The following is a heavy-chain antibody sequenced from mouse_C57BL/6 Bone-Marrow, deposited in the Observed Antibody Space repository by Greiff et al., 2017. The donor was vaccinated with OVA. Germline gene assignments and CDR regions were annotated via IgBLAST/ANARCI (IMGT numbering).Heavy chain of an antibody. CDR3: TPVAPYYFDY. CDR1: GFNIKDYY. CDR2: IDPENGDT. D-gene: IGHD1-1*01. Sequence: VQLQQSGAELVRPGASVKLSCTASGFNIKDYYMHWVKQRPEQGLEWIGWIDPENGDTEYASKFQGKATITADTSSNTAYLQLSSLTSEDTAVYYCTPVAPYYFDYWGQGTTLTVSS. V-gene: IGHV14-4*01. J-gene: IGHJ2*01.